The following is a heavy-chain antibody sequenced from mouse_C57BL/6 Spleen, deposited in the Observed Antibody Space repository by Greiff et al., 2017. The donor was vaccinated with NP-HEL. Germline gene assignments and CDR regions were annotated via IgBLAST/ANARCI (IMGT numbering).Heavy chain of an antibody. Sequence: DVKLVESGGGLVQPKGSLKLSCAASGFSFNTYAMNWVRQAPGKGLEWVARIRSKSNNYATYYADSVKDRFTISRDDSESMLYLQMNNLKTEDTAMYYCVRQWDGMDYWGQGTSVTVSS. D-gene: IGHD4-1*01. CDR1: GFSFNTYA. CDR2: IRSKSNNYAT. CDR3: VRQWDGMDY. V-gene: IGHV10-1*01. J-gene: IGHJ4*01.